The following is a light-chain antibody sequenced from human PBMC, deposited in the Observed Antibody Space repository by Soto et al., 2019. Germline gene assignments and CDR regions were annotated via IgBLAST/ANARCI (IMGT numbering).Light chain of an antibody. Sequence: EVVMTQSPVNLSVSPGERATLSCRASQSVSTHLAWYQQKPGQAPKLLIYAASTRVTGISARFSGSGSGTEFSLTISSLQPEDFATYYCQQGNSFPFTFGPGTKVDIK. J-gene: IGKJ3*01. CDR1: QSVSTH. CDR3: QQGNSFPFT. CDR2: AAS. V-gene: IGKV3-15*01.